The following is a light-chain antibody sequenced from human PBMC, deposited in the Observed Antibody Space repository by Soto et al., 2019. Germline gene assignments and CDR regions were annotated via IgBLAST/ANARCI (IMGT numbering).Light chain of an antibody. Sequence: EIVLTQSPGTLSLSPGERATLSCRASQSVSSSYLAWYQQKPGQAPRLLIYGASSRATGIPDRFSGSGSGTAFTQTSSRLEPEDFAVYSWQQSGSSPPYTFGQGTKLEIK. V-gene: IGKV3-20*01. CDR2: GAS. CDR3: QQSGSSPPYT. CDR1: QSVSSSY. J-gene: IGKJ2*01.